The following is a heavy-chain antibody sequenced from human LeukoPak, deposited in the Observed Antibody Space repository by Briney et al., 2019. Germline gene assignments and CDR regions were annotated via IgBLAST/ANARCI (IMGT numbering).Heavy chain of an antibody. V-gene: IGHV1-2*02. CDR3: AREDIIRRYYIDF. D-gene: IGHD5-12*01. J-gene: IGHJ4*02. CDR2: INPDDGGT. Sequence: ASVKVSCKTSGYTFTTYYMHWVRQAPGQGLEWMGWINPDDGGTRYAQSFQGRVTMTRDTSISTAYMELSSLRFDDTAVYYCAREDIIRRYYIDFWGQGTLVTVSS. CDR1: GYTFTTYY.